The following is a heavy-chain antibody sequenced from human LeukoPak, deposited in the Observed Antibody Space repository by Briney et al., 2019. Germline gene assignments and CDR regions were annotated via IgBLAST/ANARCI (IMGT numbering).Heavy chain of an antibody. J-gene: IGHJ5*02. CDR3: ARSLSDFYPNWFDP. Sequence: ASVKVSCKASGYTFTSSAMSWVRQAPGQRLEWMGWINAGNGNTKYSQELQGRVTISRDTSASTVYMELSSLRSEDMAVYYCARSLSDFYPNWFDPWGQGTLVTVSS. V-gene: IGHV1-3*03. CDR1: GYTFTSSA. D-gene: IGHD2-21*01. CDR2: INAGNGNT.